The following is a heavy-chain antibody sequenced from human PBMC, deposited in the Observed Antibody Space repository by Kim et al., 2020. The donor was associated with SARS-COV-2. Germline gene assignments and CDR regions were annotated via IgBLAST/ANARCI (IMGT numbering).Heavy chain of an antibody. J-gene: IGHJ4*01. CDR1: GFTFSSYG. Sequence: GGSLRLSCAASGFTFSSYGMHWVRQAPGKGLEWVAVISYDGSNKYYADSVKGRFTISRDNSKNTLYLQMNSLRAEDTAVYYCARPPFDYDSSGYFDYWG. V-gene: IGHV3-33*05. D-gene: IGHD3-22*01. CDR2: ISYDGSNK. CDR3: ARPPFDYDSSGYFDY.